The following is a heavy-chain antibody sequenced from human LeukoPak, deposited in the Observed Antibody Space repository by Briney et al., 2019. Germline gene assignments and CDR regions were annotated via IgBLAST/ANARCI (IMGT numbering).Heavy chain of an antibody. CDR1: GYTFTSYG. CDR2: ISAYNGNT. J-gene: IGHJ4*02. CDR3: ARGTGDLDY. V-gene: IGHV1-18*01. D-gene: IGHD7-27*01. Sequence: ASVKVSCKASGYTFTSYGISWVRQAPGQGLEWMGWISAYNGNTNYAQKLQGRVTMTRNTSISTAYMELSSLRSEDTAVYYCARGTGDLDYWGQGTLVTVSS.